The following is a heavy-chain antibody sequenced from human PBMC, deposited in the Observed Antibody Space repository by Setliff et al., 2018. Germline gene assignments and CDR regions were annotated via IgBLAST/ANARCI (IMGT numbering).Heavy chain of an antibody. J-gene: IGHJ4*02. CDR3: ARGQGHYYDSSGCLDY. Sequence: SVKVSCKASGGTFSSFAISWVRQAPGQGLEWMGGIIPFFATTNYAQQFQGRVTITTDESTSTAYMELSSLRSEDTAVYYCARGQGHYYDSSGCLDYWGQGTLVTVSS. V-gene: IGHV1-69*05. CDR1: GGTFSSFA. CDR2: IIPFFATT. D-gene: IGHD3-22*01.